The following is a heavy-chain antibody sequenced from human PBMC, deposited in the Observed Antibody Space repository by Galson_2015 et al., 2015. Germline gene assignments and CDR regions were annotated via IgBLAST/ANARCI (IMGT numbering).Heavy chain of an antibody. CDR2: INPSGGGT. Sequence: SVKVSCKASGYTFSSHSIHWVRQAPEQGLEWMGIINPSGGGTSYAQRFQGRVTMTRDTSTSTVYMELSSLRSDDTAVYYCARRIVTTGDFDYWGQGTLVTVSS. V-gene: IGHV1-46*01. D-gene: IGHD1-1*01. CDR3: ARRIVTTGDFDY. J-gene: IGHJ4*02. CDR1: GYTFSSHS.